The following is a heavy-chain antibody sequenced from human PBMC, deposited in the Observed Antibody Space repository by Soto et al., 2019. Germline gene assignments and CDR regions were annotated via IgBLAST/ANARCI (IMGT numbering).Heavy chain of an antibody. CDR3: AREPGSSGWSAFDY. V-gene: IGHV3-33*01. J-gene: IGHJ4*01. D-gene: IGHD6-19*01. CDR2: IWYDGTNK. Sequence: QVQLVESGGGVVQPGKSLRLSCAASGFTFSRHGMHWVRQAPGKGLEWVAVIWYDGTNKYYIDSVRGRFTISRDNSKNTLYLQMNSLRADDTAIYYCAREPGSSGWSAFDYWGQGTLVTVSS. CDR1: GFTFSRHG.